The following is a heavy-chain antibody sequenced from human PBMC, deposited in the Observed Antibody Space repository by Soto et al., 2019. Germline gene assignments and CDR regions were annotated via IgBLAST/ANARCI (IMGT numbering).Heavy chain of an antibody. J-gene: IGHJ4*02. CDR3: TKDVTGDIGSDF. V-gene: IGHV3-23*05. D-gene: IGHD2-21*02. CDR1: GFAFSNCA. CDR2: IKTSGDTT. Sequence: EVQLLESGGDLVQPGGSLRLSCAASGFAFSNCAMRWVRQAPGKGLEWVSTIKTSGDTTFYPDPVKGRFTTSRDDSKNTLYLQMNSLRAEDTAAYYCTKDVTGDIGSDFWGQGTPVTVSS.